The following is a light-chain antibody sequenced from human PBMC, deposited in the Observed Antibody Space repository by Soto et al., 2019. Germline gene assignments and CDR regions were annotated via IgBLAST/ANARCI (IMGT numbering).Light chain of an antibody. CDR3: QQYNSLPPWT. J-gene: IGKJ1*01. Sequence: EIVMTQSPATLYVSPGESATLSCRASQSVSTNLAWYQQKPGQPPRLLIFDASTGATGIPGRFSGSGSGTEFTLTISSLQSEDFAVYYCQQYNSLPPWTFGQGTKVEI. CDR1: QSVSTN. CDR2: DAS. V-gene: IGKV3-15*01.